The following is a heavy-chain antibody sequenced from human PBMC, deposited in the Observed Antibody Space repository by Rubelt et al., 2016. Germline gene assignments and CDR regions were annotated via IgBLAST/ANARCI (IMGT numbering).Heavy chain of an antibody. CDR1: GGSFSGYS. V-gene: IGHV4-34*01. CDR3: AMSYYYGSWTYFWCFDL. CDR2: ISYSGST. D-gene: IGHD3-10*01. Sequence: QVQLQQWGAGLVKPSETLSLTCAVYGGSFSGYSWTWIRQPPGKGLEWIGIISYSGSTYYSPSLKSRVTIPVETSKNQFSLMRSCCTPAYPAVYYCAMSYYYGSWTYFWCFDLWGRGTLFTVSS. J-gene: IGHJ2*01.